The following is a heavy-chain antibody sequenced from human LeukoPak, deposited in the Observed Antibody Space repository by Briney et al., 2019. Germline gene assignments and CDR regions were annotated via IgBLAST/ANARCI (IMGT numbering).Heavy chain of an antibody. J-gene: IGHJ3*02. CDR2: ISSSYI. CDR3: AVHFGEPLFDI. D-gene: IGHD3-10*01. CDR1: GFVFNNYP. V-gene: IGHV3-21*01. Sequence: GGSLRLSCAASGFVFNNYPMSWVRQAPGKGLEWVSSISSSYIYYADSVKGRFTISRDNAKNSLYLQMNSLRAEDTAVYYCAVHFGEPLFDIWGQGTMVTVSS.